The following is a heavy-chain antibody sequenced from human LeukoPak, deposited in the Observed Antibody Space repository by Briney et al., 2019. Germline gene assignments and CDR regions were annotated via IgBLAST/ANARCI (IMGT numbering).Heavy chain of an antibody. Sequence: SETLSLTCTVSGGSISSYYWNWIRQPPGKRLEWIGSIYYTGDTSYNPSLKSRVTIAVDTSKNQFSLRLTSVTAADTAVYYCARRGYFNSWGQGTLVTVSS. CDR1: GGSISSYY. CDR2: IYYTGDT. V-gene: IGHV4-59*08. CDR3: ARRGYFNS. D-gene: IGHD6-13*01. J-gene: IGHJ4*02.